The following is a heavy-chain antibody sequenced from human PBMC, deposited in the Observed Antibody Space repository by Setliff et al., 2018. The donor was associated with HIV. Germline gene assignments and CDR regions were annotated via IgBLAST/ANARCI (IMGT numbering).Heavy chain of an antibody. CDR2: ISAYNGNR. Sequence: GASVKVSCKAFTNDFSSQSFSWVRQAPGQGLEWMGWISAYNGNRRYRQTFQDRLTMTTETSTSTAYLELRNLRFDDTAVYFCTSDITAAGKGGNWGQGTLVTVSS. J-gene: IGHJ4*02. CDR1: TNDFSSQS. D-gene: IGHD6-13*01. V-gene: IGHV1-18*01. CDR3: TSDITAAGKGGN.